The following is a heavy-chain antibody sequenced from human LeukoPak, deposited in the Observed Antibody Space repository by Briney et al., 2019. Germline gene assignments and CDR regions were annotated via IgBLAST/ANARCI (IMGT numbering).Heavy chain of an antibody. CDR3: ARHSPVGIFYFDY. Sequence: SETLSLTCAVYGGSFSRYYWTWIRQPPGKGLEWIGEINHSGSANYNPSLKSRVTISVDTSKNQFSLKLSSVTAADTAVYYCARHSPVGIFYFDYWGQGTLVTVSS. D-gene: IGHD1-26*01. V-gene: IGHV4-34*01. J-gene: IGHJ4*02. CDR2: INHSGSA. CDR1: GGSFSRYY.